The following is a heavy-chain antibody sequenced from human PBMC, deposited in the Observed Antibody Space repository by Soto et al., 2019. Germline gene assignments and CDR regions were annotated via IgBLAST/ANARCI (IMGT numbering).Heavy chain of an antibody. J-gene: IGHJ4*02. CDR2: ISGSGGST. V-gene: IGHV3-23*01. D-gene: IGHD2-15*01. CDR3: AKVGYCSGGSCYSRDY. CDR1: GFTFSSYA. Sequence: EVQLLESGGGLVQPGGSLRISCAASGFTFSSYAMSWVRQAPGKGLEWVSAISGSGGSTYYADSVKGRFTISRDNSKNTLYLQMNSLRAEDTAVYYCAKVGYCSGGSCYSRDYWGQGTLVTVSS.